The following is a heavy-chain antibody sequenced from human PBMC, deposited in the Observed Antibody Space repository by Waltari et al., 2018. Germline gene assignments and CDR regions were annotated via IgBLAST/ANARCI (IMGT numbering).Heavy chain of an antibody. CDR1: GYSISSGYY. CDR2: IYHSGST. J-gene: IGHJ4*02. V-gene: IGHV4-38-2*01. Sequence: QVQLQESGPGLVKPSETLSLTCAVSGYSISSGYYWGWIRQPPGKGLEWIGSIYHSGSTYYNPSLKSRVTISVDTSKNQVSLKLSSVTAADTAVYYCARLQVLWGVIDYWGQGTLVTVSS. CDR3: ARLQVLWGVIDY. D-gene: IGHD3-10*01.